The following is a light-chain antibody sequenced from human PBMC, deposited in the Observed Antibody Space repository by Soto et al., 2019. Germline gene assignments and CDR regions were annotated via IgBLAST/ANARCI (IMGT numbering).Light chain of an antibody. Sequence: QSALTQPASVSGSPGQSITISCTGTSSDVGGYNFVSWYQQHPGKAPKLMIYDVSNRPSGVSDRFSGSKSGNTASLTISRLQAEDEADYYCSSYRGTNTQVIFGGGTKLTVL. J-gene: IGLJ2*01. CDR1: SSDVGGYNF. CDR3: SSYRGTNTQVI. CDR2: DVS. V-gene: IGLV2-14*01.